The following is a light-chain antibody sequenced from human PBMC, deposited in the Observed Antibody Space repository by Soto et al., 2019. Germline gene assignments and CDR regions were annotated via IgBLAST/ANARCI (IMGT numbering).Light chain of an antibody. CDR1: SGINVGTYR. Sequence: QPVLTQPSSLSASPGASASLTCTLRSGINVGTYRIYWYQQKPGSPPQYLLRYKSDSDKQQGSGVPSRFSGSKDASANAGILLISGLQSEDEADYYCMIWHSSAWVFGGGTKVTV. CDR2: YKSDSDK. CDR3: MIWHSSAWV. J-gene: IGLJ3*02. V-gene: IGLV5-45*03.